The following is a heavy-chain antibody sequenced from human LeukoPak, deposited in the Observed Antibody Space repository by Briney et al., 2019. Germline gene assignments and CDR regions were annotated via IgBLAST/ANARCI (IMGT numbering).Heavy chain of an antibody. J-gene: IGHJ4*02. CDR3: AREGAPWYYFDY. CDR2: IYSGGSR. V-gene: IGHV3-53*01. Sequence: GGSLRLSCAASGFTVSSNYMSWVRQAPGQGLEWVSVIYSGGSRYYADSVKGRFTISRDNSKNTLYLQMNSLRAEDTAVYYCAREGAPWYYFDYWGQGTLVTVSS. CDR1: GFTVSSNY.